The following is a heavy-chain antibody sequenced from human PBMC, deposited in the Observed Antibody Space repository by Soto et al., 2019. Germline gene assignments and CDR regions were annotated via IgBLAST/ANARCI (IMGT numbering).Heavy chain of an antibody. D-gene: IGHD3-3*01. V-gene: IGHV4-34*01. CDR1: GGVYSGYY. CDR2: INHSGST. Sequence: SDTQRLTGAYDGGVYSGYYWSRIRQPPGKGLEWIGEINHSGSTNYNPSIRSRVTISVDTSKNQFSLKLSSVTAADTAVYYCARATGYYDFWSGYFSDNKWYGMDVWGQGTTVTVSS. J-gene: IGHJ6*02. CDR3: ARATGYYDFWSGYFSDNKWYGMDV.